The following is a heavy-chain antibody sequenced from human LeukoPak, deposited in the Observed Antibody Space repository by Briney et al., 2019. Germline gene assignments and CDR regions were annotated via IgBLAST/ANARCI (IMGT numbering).Heavy chain of an antibody. Sequence: GGSLRLSCAASGFTFSNYWMSWVRQAPGKGLEWVANIKQDGSEKYYVDSVKGRLTISRDNAKSSLYLQMNSLGAEDTAVYSCARALIVVGSYFDYWGQGTLVTVSS. CDR1: GFTFSNYW. V-gene: IGHV3-7*01. D-gene: IGHD2-15*01. CDR3: ARALIVVGSYFDY. J-gene: IGHJ4*02. CDR2: IKQDGSEK.